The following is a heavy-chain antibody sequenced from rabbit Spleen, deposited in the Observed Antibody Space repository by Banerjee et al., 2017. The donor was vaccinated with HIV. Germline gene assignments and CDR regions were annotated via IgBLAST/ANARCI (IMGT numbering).Heavy chain of an antibody. V-gene: IGHV1S45*01. CDR1: GVSFSGNSY. Sequence: QEQLKESGGGLVQPGGSLTLTCIASGVSFSGNSYMCWVRQAPGKGLEWIACIYAGSGGSFYYASWAKGRFTISKTSSTTVTLQMTSLTAADTATYFCARFSGDYNYFDLWGPGTLVTVS. CDR3: ARFSGDYNYFDL. CDR2: IYAGSGGSF. J-gene: IGHJ4*01. D-gene: IGHD1-1*01.